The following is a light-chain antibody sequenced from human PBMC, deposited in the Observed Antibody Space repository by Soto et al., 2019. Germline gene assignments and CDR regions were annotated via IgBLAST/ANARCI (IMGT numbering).Light chain of an antibody. Sequence: QSVLTQQPSVSGAPGQSVTISCNGSSSNIGADYDVHWYQHLPGTAPKLLLFGDYNRHSGVPDRISGSRSGTSASLAITGLQAEYEADYYCQSYDRSLSGFVFGTRTKLTV. CDR3: QSYDRSLSGFV. CDR2: GDY. V-gene: IGLV1-40*01. CDR1: SSNIGADYD. J-gene: IGLJ1*01.